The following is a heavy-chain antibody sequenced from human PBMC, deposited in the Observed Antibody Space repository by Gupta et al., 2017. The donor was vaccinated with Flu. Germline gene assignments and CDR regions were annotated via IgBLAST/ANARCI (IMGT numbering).Heavy chain of an antibody. CDR1: SNFA. V-gene: IGHV3-23*05. D-gene: IGHD1-26*01. CDR3: AKDQWEPWVSVD. CDR2: LDNSGRST. J-gene: IGHJ4*01. Sequence: SNFATKWGRQGAGKGLEWFSGLDNSGRSTYYADSVKGRFTISRDNFKNTLYLQTNSLRVEDTAVYYGAKDQWEPWVSVDWGHGTLVTVSS.